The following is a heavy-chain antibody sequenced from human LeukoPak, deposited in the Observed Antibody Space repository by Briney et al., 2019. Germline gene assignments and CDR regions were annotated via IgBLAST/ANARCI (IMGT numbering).Heavy chain of an antibody. CDR2: TYYRSKWYD. CDR3: ARGYGYGFDY. J-gene: IGHJ4*02. D-gene: IGHD5-18*01. CDR1: GDSVSSNSAA. Sequence: SQTLSLTCAISGDSVSSNSAAWNWIWQSPSRGLEWLGRTYYRSKWYDHYAVSVKGRVTVNPDTSKNQFSLQLSSVTPEDTAVYYCARGYGYGFDYWGQGTLVTVSS. V-gene: IGHV6-1*01.